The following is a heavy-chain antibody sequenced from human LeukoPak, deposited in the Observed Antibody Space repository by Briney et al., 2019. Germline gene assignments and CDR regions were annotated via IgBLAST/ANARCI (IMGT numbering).Heavy chain of an antibody. CDR2: IYGRAST. D-gene: IGHD3-3*01. J-gene: IGHJ4*02. V-gene: IGHV4-38-2*01. CDR3: AIYDSRGSASTKCDY. CDR1: AYSLANIYY. Sequence: SETRSLTCAVAAYSLANIYYWGCIRQSPGKGLEWIGRIYGRASTSYNPSLMNRVTMSVDPSKNHLSIQLTSVTAADTAVYYCAIYDSRGSASTKCDYWGPGIQVTVSS.